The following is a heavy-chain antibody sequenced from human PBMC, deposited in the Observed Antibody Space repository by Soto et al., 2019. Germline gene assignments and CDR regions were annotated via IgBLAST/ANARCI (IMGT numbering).Heavy chain of an antibody. CDR3: GRVVRNMAIKSIDS. D-gene: IGHD3-10*01. J-gene: IGHJ4*02. V-gene: IGHV4-34*01. Sequence: QAQLQQWGAGLLKPSETLSLTCAVYGVSLSGYYWTWIRQPPGKELEWMGEVNPGWITNYSPSVKSRLKISLDTYQKEVSLEMTSVTAADTAVYYCGRVVRNMAIKSIDSWGPGTLVTVSS. CDR2: VNPGWIT. CDR1: GVSLSGYY.